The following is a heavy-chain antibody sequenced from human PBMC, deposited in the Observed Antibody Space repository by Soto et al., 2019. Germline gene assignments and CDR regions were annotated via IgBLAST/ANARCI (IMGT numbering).Heavy chain of an antibody. V-gene: IGHV4-4*02. CDR1: NGSISSSNW. CDR3: ARAVAGLDFDY. Sequence: HVQLQASGPGLVKPSGTLSLTCAVSNGSISSSNWWNWVRQPPGMELEWIGEIYHTGSTNYNPSLKSRVTISVDKSKNQFSLRLNSVTAADTAVYYCARAVAGLDFDYWGQGTLVTVSS. D-gene: IGHD6-19*01. J-gene: IGHJ4*02. CDR2: IYHTGST.